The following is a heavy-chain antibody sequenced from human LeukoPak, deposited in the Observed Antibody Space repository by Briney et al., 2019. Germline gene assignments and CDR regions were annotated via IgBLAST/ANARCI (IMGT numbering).Heavy chain of an antibody. CDR1: GFTFSDYW. V-gene: IGHV3-7*03. CDR3: ARGQGWLSDS. D-gene: IGHD3-9*01. CDR2: IKQDGSQA. J-gene: IGHJ4*02. Sequence: PGGSLSLSCATSGFTFSDYWMNWFRQAPGKGPEWVAIIKQDGSQAHYVDFVKGRFTISRDNDKSSLFLQMNSLRDEDTAVYYCARGQGWLSDSWGQGIQVTVTS.